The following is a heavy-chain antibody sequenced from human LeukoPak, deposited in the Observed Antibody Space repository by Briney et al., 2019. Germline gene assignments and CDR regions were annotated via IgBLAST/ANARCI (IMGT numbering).Heavy chain of an antibody. CDR1: GGSISSGGYS. V-gene: IGHV4-30-2*01. CDR2: IYHSGST. D-gene: IGHD3-22*01. Sequence: PSETLSLTCAVSGGSISSGGYSWSWIRQPPGKGLEWIGYIYHSGSTYYNPSLKSRVTISVDRSKNQFSLKLSSVTAADMAVYYCARESDDSSGSVDYWGQGTLVTVSS. CDR3: ARESDDSSGSVDY. J-gene: IGHJ4*02.